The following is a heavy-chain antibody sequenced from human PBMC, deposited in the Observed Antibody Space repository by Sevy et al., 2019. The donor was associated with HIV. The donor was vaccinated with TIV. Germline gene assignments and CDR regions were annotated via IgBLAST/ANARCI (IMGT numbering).Heavy chain of an antibody. CDR3: SRGFDTPGGFDP. Sequence: SETLSLTCGVSGGSISSSNWWHWVRQPPGKGLEWIGEIYHSGSTNYNPSLKSRVTISVDNPKNQFSLKLNSVTAADRAVYYCSRGFDTPGGFDPWGQGTLVTVSS. CDR1: GGSISSSNW. J-gene: IGHJ5*02. D-gene: IGHD3-10*01. CDR2: IYHSGST. V-gene: IGHV4-4*02.